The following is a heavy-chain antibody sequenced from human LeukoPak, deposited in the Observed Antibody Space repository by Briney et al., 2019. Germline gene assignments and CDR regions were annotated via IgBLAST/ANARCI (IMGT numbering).Heavy chain of an antibody. CDR2: IYLYGTT. Sequence: PSETLSLTCSVSAGSISSSSWWSWVRQSPVKGLEWIGEIYLYGTTNYNPSLKSRVTILVDTSKNQFSLNLSSVTAADTAVYYCARDVKSKIAVSVLHAVDIWGQGTMVTVSS. CDR3: ARDVKSKIAVSVLHAVDI. D-gene: IGHD6-19*01. J-gene: IGHJ3*02. V-gene: IGHV4-4*02. CDR1: AGSISSSSW.